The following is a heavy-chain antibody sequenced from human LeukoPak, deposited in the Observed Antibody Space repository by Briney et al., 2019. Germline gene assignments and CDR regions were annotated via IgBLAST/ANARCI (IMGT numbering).Heavy chain of an antibody. CDR1: GYTFSDYY. J-gene: IGHJ6*02. CDR2: INPDSGVT. CDR3: ATNGDRGYHHYGMDF. V-gene: IGHV1-2*02. Sequence: GASVKVSCKASGYTFSDYYMHWVRQAPGQGLEWMGWINPDSGVTNHAQKFEGRVTMTRDTSISTVYMELSRLRSDDTAVYYCATNGDRGYHHYGMDFWGQGTTVTVSS. D-gene: IGHD1-14*01.